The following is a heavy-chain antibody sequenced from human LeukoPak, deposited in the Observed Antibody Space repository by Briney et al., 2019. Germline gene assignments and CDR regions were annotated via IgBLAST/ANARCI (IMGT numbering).Heavy chain of an antibody. D-gene: IGHD6-13*01. J-gene: IGHJ5*02. CDR2: IYHGGST. CDR3: ARGAAANNWFDP. Sequence: SETLSLTCAVSGGSITSTNWWSWVRQPPGKGLEWIGEIYHGGSTSYNPSLKSRVTISVDTSKNQFSLKLSSVTAADTAMYYCARGAAANNWFDPWGQGTLVTVSS. CDR1: GGSITSTNW. V-gene: IGHV4-4*02.